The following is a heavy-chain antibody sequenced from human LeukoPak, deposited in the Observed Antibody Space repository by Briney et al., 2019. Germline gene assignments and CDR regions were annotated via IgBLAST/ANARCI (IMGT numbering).Heavy chain of an antibody. V-gene: IGHV1-2*02. J-gene: IGHJ4*02. CDR3: ARASSITMVRGTQ. Sequence: ASVKVSCKASGYTFTGYYIHWVRQAPGQGLEWMGWINPNSGGTNYAQKFQGRVTMTRDTSISTAYMELSRLRSDDTAVYYCARASSITMVRGTQWGQGTLVTVSS. CDR2: INPNSGGT. CDR1: GYTFTGYY. D-gene: IGHD3-10*01.